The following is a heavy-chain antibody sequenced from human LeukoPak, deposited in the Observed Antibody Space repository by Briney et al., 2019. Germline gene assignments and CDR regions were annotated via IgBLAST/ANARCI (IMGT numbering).Heavy chain of an antibody. J-gene: IGHJ4*02. CDR2: IIPIFGTA. CDR1: GGTFSSYA. V-gene: IGHV1-69*06. D-gene: IGHD6-13*01. CDR3: ARDAAAAGTLDFGY. Sequence: SVKVSCRASGGTFSSYAISWVRQAPGQGLEWMGGIIPIFGTANYAQRFQGRVTITADKSTSTAYMELSSLRSEDTAVYYCARDAAAAGTLDFGYWGQGTLVTVSS.